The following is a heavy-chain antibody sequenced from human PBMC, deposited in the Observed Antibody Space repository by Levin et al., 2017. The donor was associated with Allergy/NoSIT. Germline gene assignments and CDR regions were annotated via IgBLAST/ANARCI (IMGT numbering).Heavy chain of an antibody. CDR2: IGGSGTNM. D-gene: IGHD5-12*01. V-gene: IGHV3-21*01. J-gene: IGHJ4*02. CDR1: GFTLSSYT. Sequence: KTGGSLRLSCAASGFTLSSYTMNWVRQAPGKGLEWVSSIGGSGTNMFHADSVKGRFTISKDNAKNSLYLQMDSLRAEDTAVYYCARELRGYSGYAYWGQGTLVTVSS. CDR3: ARELRGYSGYAY.